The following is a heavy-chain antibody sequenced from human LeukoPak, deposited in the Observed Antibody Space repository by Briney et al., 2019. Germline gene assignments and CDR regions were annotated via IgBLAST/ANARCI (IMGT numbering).Heavy chain of an antibody. V-gene: IGHV3-30*18. CDR3: AKGLDDFWSGYYYDYYYGMDV. J-gene: IGHJ6*02. Sequence: GTSLRLSCAASGFTFSSYGMHGVRQAPGKGLEWVAVISYDGRNKYYADSVKGRFTISIDNSKNTLYLQMNSLRDEVTAVYYCAKGLDDFWSGYYYDYYYGMDVWGQGTTVTVSS. CDR1: GFTFSSYG. D-gene: IGHD3-3*01. CDR2: ISYDGRNK.